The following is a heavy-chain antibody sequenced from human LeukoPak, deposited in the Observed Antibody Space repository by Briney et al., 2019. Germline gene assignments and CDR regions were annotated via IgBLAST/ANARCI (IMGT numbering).Heavy chain of an antibody. V-gene: IGHV1-46*01. D-gene: IGHD3-22*01. CDR2: INPNSGNT. Sequence: ASVKVSCKASGYTFTSYYMHWVRQAPGQGLEWMGIINPNSGNTSYAQKFQVRVTMTRDTSKSTIYMELSSLRSEDTDVYYCARERMVIDYYSAKAVWGKGNTVTVSA. CDR3: ARERMVIDYYSAKAV. CDR1: GYTFTSYY. J-gene: IGHJ6*04.